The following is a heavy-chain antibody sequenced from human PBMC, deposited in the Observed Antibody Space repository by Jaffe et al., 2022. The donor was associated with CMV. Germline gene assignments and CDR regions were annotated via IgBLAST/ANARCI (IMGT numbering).Heavy chain of an antibody. CDR1: GFTFSSYS. CDR3: ARAPLDTAMEIHPGYYYYGMDV. J-gene: IGHJ6*02. V-gene: IGHV3-21*01. Sequence: EVQLVESGGGLVKPGGSLRLSCAASGFTFSSYSMNWVRQAPGKGLEWVSSISSSSSYIYYADSVKGRFTISRDNAKNSLYLQMNSLRAEDTAVYYCARAPLDTAMEIHPGYYYYGMDVWGQGTTVTVSS. D-gene: IGHD5-18*01. CDR2: ISSSSSYI.